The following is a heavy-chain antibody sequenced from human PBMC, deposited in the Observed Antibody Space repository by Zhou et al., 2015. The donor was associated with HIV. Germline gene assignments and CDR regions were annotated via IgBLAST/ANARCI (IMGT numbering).Heavy chain of an antibody. V-gene: IGHV1-69*12. CDR2: IIPIFGTA. D-gene: IGHD5-18*01. CDR1: GGTFSSYA. Sequence: QVQLVQSGAEVKKPGSSVKVSCKASGGTFSSYAISWVRQAPGQGLEWMGGIIPIFGTANYAQKFQGRVTITADESTSTAYMELSSLRSEDTAVYYCARPTAMVGRSMGYGMDVWGQGTTVTVSS. CDR3: ARPTAMVGRSMGYGMDV. J-gene: IGHJ6*02.